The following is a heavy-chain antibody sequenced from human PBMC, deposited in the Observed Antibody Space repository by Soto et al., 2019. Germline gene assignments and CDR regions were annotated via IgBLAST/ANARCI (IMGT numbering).Heavy chain of an antibody. CDR3: PRAHAPGRSPHYYGMDV. CDR2: TSYDGSDN. D-gene: IGHD2-15*01. V-gene: IGHV3-30-3*01. CDR1: GFPFTSYA. J-gene: IGHJ6*02. Sequence: GGSLRLSCAASGFPFTSYAMHWVRQAPGKGLEGVASTSYDGSDNYYSDSVKGRFTISRDNSKNTLYLQMSNLRPEDTAVYYCPRAHAPGRSPHYYGMDVWGLGTTVTVSS.